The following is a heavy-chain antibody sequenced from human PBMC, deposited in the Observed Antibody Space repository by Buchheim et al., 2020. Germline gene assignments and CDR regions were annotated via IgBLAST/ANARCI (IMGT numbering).Heavy chain of an antibody. D-gene: IGHD3-16*01. CDR2: TNGDGSAK. CDR3: VSSGGY. J-gene: IGHJ4*02. CDR1: GFTFSSYS. V-gene: IGHV3-7*01. Sequence: EVQLVESGGGLVQPGGSLRLSCAASGFTFSSYSMNWVRQAPGKGLEWVATTNGDGSAKNHVDSVKGRFIISNDRTENSLSLQMNSLRAEDTAVYYCVSSGGYWGQGTL.